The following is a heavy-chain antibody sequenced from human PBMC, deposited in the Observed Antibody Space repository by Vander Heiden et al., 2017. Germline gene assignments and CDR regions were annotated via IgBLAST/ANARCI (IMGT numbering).Heavy chain of an antibody. Sequence: QVQLWQSGAEVKKPGASVKVSCKASGYTFTSYGIRWVRQATGLGLEVMGWISAYNGNTYYAQRLQGRVTMTTDTSTSTAYMELRSLRSDDTAVYYCARGGDLLPVYYYYGMDVWGQGTTVTVSS. V-gene: IGHV1-18*01. CDR1: GYTFTSYG. CDR2: ISAYNGNT. J-gene: IGHJ6*02. CDR3: ARGGDLLPVYYYYGMDV. D-gene: IGHD2-15*01.